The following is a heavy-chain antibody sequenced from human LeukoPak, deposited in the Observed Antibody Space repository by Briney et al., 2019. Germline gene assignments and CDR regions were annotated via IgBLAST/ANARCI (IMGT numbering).Heavy chain of an antibody. Sequence: GGSLRLSCAASGFTVSSNYMSWVRQAPGKGLEWVSVIYSGGSIYYADSVKGRFTISRDNSKNTLYLQMNSLRAEDTAVYYCAYSSGYYYSFDYWGQGTLVTVSS. D-gene: IGHD3-22*01. J-gene: IGHJ4*02. V-gene: IGHV3-53*01. CDR3: AYSSGYYYSFDY. CDR1: GFTVSSNY. CDR2: IYSGGSI.